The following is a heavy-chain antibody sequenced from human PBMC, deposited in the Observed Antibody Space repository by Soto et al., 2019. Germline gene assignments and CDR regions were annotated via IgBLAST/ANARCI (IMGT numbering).Heavy chain of an antibody. Sequence: EVQLLESGGGVVQPGGSLRLSCTASGFTFSSYAMSWCRQAPGKGQEWVSAISGSGGSTYYAASVMGRFTISRDKSKNTLYRQMNSLRADATAVYYCAKVPNDIVVVVAANIEYYFDDWGHGTLVTVSS. CDR3: AKVPNDIVVVVAANIEYYFDD. D-gene: IGHD2-15*01. CDR1: GFTFSSYA. J-gene: IGHJ4*01. CDR2: ISGSGGST. V-gene: IGHV3-23*01.